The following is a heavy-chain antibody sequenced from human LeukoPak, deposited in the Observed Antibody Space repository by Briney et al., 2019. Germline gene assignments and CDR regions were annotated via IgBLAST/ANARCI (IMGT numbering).Heavy chain of an antibody. CDR3: ARESGGWVYYYYYYMDV. D-gene: IGHD6-19*01. CDR1: GDSITGYY. J-gene: IGHJ6*03. V-gene: IGHV4-38-2*02. Sequence: PSETLSLTCSVSGDSITGYYWGWIRQPPGKGLEWIGSIYHSGSTYYNPSLKSRVTISVDTSKNQFSLKLSSVTAADTAVYYCARESGGWVYYYYYYMDVWGKGTTVTVSS. CDR2: IYHSGST.